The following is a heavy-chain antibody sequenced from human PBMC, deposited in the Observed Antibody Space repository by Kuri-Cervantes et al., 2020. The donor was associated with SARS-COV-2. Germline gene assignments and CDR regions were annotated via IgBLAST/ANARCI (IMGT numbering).Heavy chain of an antibody. D-gene: IGHD3-16*02. Sequence: ETLSLTCAASGFTFSSYSMNWVRQDPGKGLEWVSPISSSSSYIYYADSVKGRFTISRDNAKNSLSLQMTSLRAEDTAVYYCARAKMITFGGVIVIRSYYYYMDVWGKGTTVTVSS. CDR2: ISSSSSYI. CDR1: GFTFSSYS. CDR3: ARAKMITFGGVIVIRSYYYYMDV. J-gene: IGHJ6*03. V-gene: IGHV3-21*01.